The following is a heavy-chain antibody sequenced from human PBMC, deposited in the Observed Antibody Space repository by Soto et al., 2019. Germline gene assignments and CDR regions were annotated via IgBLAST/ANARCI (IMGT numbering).Heavy chain of an antibody. CDR2: ISGSGGST. D-gene: IGHD7-27*01. CDR1: GFTFSSYA. J-gene: IGHJ4*02. Sequence: GGSLRLSCAASGFTFSSYAMSWVRQAPGKGLEWVSAISGSGGSTYYADSVKGRFTISRDNSKNTLYLQMNSLRAEDTGVYVCAKVAADWGAFDYWGQGTLVTVSS. CDR3: AKVAADWGAFDY. V-gene: IGHV3-23*01.